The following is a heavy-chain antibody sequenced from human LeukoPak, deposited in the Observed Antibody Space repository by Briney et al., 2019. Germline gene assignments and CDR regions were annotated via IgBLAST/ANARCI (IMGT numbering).Heavy chain of an antibody. CDR1: GGSFSGYH. V-gene: IGHV4-34*01. J-gene: IGHJ4*02. D-gene: IGHD4-11*01. CDR3: ARGPVRDYSNY. Sequence: PSETLSLTCAVFGGSFSGYHWSWIRQPPGKGLEWIGEINHSGSTSYNPSLKSRVTISVDTSKNQFSLKLSSVTAADTAVYYCARGPVRDYSNYWGQGTMVTVSS. CDR2: INHSGST.